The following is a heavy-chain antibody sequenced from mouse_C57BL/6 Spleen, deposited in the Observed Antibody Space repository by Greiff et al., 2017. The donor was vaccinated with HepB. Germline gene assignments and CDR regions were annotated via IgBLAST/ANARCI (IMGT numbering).Heavy chain of an antibody. V-gene: IGHV1-26*01. CDR2: INPNHGGT. CDR1: GYTFTDSY. Sequence: EVQLQQSGPELVKPGASVKISCKASGYTFTDSYMTWVTQSHGKSLEWIGDINPNHGGTSYNQKFKGKATLTVDKSSSTAYMERRSLTSEDSAVYDCARRVEYDYGSYYAMDDWGQGTSVTVSS. J-gene: IGHJ4*01. CDR3: ARRVEYDYGSYYAMDD. D-gene: IGHD1-1*01.